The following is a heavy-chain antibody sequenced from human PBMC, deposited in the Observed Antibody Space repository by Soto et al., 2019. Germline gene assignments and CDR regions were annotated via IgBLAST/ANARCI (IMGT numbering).Heavy chain of an antibody. J-gene: IGHJ4*02. CDR3: AKLDGGHY. D-gene: IGHD3-16*01. V-gene: IGHV3-23*01. CDR2: LSGRSDKT. CDR1: GFTFSSYA. Sequence: EVQLLESGGGLVQPGGSLRLSCAASGFTFSSYAMSWVRQAPGKGLEWVSTLSGRSDKTYYADSVRGRFTISRDNSKNTLYLQMHSLRDEDTAAYSCAKLDGGHYWGQRTLVTVSS.